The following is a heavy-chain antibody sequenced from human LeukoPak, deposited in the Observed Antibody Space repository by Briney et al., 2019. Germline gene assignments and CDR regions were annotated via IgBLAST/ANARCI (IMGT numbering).Heavy chain of an antibody. D-gene: IGHD5-12*01. CDR2: IHHSGDP. V-gene: IGHV4-38-2*02. J-gene: IGHJ4*02. CDR3: ARVLIALGYEQLDRRYFDY. Sequence: SAHLSLTCTVSDYSISTVHYWGWIRQPPRKVLEWIGRIHHSGDPYYNPSLKSRVTISVDTSKTQFSLKRSSVAAAARAVHYCARVLIALGYEQLDRRYFDYWVQGALVTVSS. CDR1: DYSISTVHY.